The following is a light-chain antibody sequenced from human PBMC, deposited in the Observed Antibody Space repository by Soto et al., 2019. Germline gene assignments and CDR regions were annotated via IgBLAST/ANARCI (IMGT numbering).Light chain of an antibody. CDR2: GAS. V-gene: IGKV3-15*01. CDR3: QQYNNWPPYT. Sequence: EVVMTQSPATLSASPGERVILSCRASQNIGSNLAWYQQRPGQAPRLLMYGASTRATETPARFSGSGSATAFTLTISSLQSEDFAVYYCQQYNNWPPYTFGQGTKLEIK. J-gene: IGKJ2*01. CDR1: QNIGSN.